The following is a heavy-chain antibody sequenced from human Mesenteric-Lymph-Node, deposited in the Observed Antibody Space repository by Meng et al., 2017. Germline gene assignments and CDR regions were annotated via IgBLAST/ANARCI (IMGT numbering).Heavy chain of an antibody. CDR3: ARGKQDAWELLAY. V-gene: IGHV4-4*03. D-gene: IGHD1-26*01. CDR2: IDDSGST. Sequence: VQWEEPGPGRVRLPETRAFTCGVSGVSICSNNRWAWVRQPQGKGLEWIGDIDDSGSTNYNPSLNSRISISLDKSKNHFSLKVNSVTAADTAVYYCARGKQDAWELLAYWGQGALVTVSS. CDR1: GVSICSNNR. J-gene: IGHJ4*02.